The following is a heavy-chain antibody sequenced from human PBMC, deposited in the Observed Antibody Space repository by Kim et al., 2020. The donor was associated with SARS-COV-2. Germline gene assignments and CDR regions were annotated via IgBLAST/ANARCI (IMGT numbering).Heavy chain of an antibody. D-gene: IGHD3-16*01. V-gene: IGHV3-23*01. CDR2: IDGAGDST. CDR3: AKIIGGG. J-gene: IGHJ4*02. CDR1: GFPFSLDG. Sequence: GGSLRLSCVASGFPFSLDGMTWVRQAPGKGLEWVSGIDGAGDSTYYADAVKGRFTISRDNSKNTPYLQMNSLRVEDTAICYCAKIIGGGWGQGTLVTVSS.